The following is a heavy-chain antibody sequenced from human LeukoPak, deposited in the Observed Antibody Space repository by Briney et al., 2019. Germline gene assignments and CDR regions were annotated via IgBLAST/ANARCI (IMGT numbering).Heavy chain of an antibody. CDR1: GYTFTGYY. J-gene: IGHJ4*02. Sequence: ASVKVSCKASGYTFTGYYMHWVRQAPGQGLEWMRWINPNSGGTNYAQKFQGRVTMTRDTSISTAYMELSRLRSDDTAVYYCARVGLCGGDCYYFDYWGQGTLVTVSS. CDR2: INPNSGGT. V-gene: IGHV1-2*02. D-gene: IGHD2-21*02. CDR3: ARVGLCGGDCYYFDY.